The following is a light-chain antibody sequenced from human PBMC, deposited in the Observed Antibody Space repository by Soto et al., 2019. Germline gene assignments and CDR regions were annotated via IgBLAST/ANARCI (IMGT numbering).Light chain of an antibody. CDR1: QSVSSNY. J-gene: IGKJ1*01. CDR3: XXFDRSLPSWT. Sequence: ETVLTQSPGTLSLSPGERATLSCRASQSVSSNYLAWYQHIPGQAPRLLIYGASTRATGIPDSFSGSGSVTDFTXTIXXLEPEDFAVYXXXXFDRSLPSWTFGQGTKVE. CDR2: GAS. V-gene: IGKV3-20*01.